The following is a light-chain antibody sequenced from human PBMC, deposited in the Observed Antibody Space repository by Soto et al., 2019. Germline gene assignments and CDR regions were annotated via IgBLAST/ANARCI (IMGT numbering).Light chain of an antibody. Sequence: QPVLTQPASVSGSPGQSITISCTGTSSDVGGYNYVSWYQQHPGKAPKLMIYEVSHRPSGVSNRFSGSKSGNTASLTISGLRAEDEADYYCSSYTITSTYVFGTGTQLTVL. J-gene: IGLJ1*01. CDR2: EVS. CDR3: SSYTITSTYV. CDR1: SSDVGGYNY. V-gene: IGLV2-14*01.